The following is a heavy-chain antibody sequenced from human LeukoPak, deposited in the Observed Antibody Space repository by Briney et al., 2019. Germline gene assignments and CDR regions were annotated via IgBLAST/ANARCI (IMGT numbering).Heavy chain of an antibody. CDR2: ISGSGGST. D-gene: IGHD3-3*01. V-gene: IGHV3-23*01. Sequence: QSGGSLRLSCAASGFTFSSYPMRWVRQAPGKGLEWVSGISGSGGSTSYADSVKGRFTVSRDNSKNTLYLQMSSLRAEDTALYYCAKRSGYDFWSGFDPWGQGTLVIVSS. CDR3: AKRSGYDFWSGFDP. J-gene: IGHJ5*02. CDR1: GFTFSSYP.